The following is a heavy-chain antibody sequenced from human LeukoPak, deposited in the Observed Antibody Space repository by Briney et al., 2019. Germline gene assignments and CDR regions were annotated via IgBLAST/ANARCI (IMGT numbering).Heavy chain of an antibody. J-gene: IGHJ6*02. CDR1: GFTVSSNY. V-gene: IGHV3-66*01. Sequence: GGSLRLSRAASGFTVSSNYMSWVRQAPGKGLEWVSVIYSGGSTYYADSVKGRFTISRDNSKNTLYLQMNSLRAEDTAVYYCARDLVPSMDVWGQGTTVTVSS. D-gene: IGHD3-10*01. CDR2: IYSGGST. CDR3: ARDLVPSMDV.